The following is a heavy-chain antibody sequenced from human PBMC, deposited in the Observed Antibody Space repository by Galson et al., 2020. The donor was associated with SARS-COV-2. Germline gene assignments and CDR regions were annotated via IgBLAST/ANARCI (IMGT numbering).Heavy chain of an antibody. CDR3: ARDVSSDLGIYTSTWYPVPNFDC. CDR2: NSAYSGNT. J-gene: IGHJ4*02. V-gene: IGHV1-18*01. D-gene: IGHD6-13*01. Sequence: ASVKVSCKASGYSFSSYGITWVRLAPGQGLEWMGRNSAYSGNTDYAQQLLGRLTMTADTSTSTAYMQLRSLRSDDTAVYYCARDVSSDLGIYTSTWYPVPNFDCWGQGTLGTVSA. CDR1: GYSFSSYG.